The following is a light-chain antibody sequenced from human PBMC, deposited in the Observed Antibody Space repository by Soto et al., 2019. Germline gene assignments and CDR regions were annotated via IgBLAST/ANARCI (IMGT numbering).Light chain of an antibody. CDR1: QSVLSSSSNEYY. V-gene: IGKV4-1*01. Sequence: DVVMSQSPDSLAVSLGERVTINCKSSQSVLSSSSNEYYLGWYQQKPGPPPKPLIYGASTRKSGVPDRFSGSGSGTDFTLTINSLQAEDVAVYYCQQYYSSPLTFGGGTRVEIK. CDR3: QQYYSSPLT. J-gene: IGKJ4*01. CDR2: GAS.